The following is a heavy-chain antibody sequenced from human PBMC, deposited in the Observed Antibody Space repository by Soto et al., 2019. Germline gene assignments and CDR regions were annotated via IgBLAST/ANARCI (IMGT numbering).Heavy chain of an antibody. Sequence: GGSLRLSGAASGFTFRSYAMTWFRKSPGKGLEWVSAISGSGGSTYYADSVKGRFTISRDNSKNTLSLQMNSLRAEDTAEYYCATVLGRYSYGYEHWGQGTLVTGSS. J-gene: IGHJ4*02. CDR2: ISGSGGST. CDR3: ATVLGRYSYGYEH. CDR1: GFTFRSYA. D-gene: IGHD5-18*01. V-gene: IGHV3-23*01.